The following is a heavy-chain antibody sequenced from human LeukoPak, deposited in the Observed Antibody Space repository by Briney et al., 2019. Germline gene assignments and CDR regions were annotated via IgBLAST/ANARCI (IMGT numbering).Heavy chain of an antibody. J-gene: IGHJ4*02. D-gene: IGHD4-17*01. CDR2: ISAYNGNT. CDR3: ARDTTVTTHWRRGDSFDY. CDR1: GYTFTSYG. V-gene: IGHV1-18*01. Sequence: ASVKDSCKASGYTFTSYGISWVRQAPGQGLEWMGWISAYNGNTNYAQKLQGRVTMTTDTSTSTAYMELRSLRSDDTAVYYCARDTTVTTHWRRGDSFDYWGQGTLVTVSS.